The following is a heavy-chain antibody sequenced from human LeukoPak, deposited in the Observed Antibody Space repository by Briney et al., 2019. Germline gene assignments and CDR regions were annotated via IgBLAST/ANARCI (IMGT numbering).Heavy chain of an antibody. J-gene: IGHJ3*02. CDR3: AKDLRNIRTLVDLQMI. V-gene: IGHV3-23*01. CDR1: GFTFSNYG. D-gene: IGHD2-8*02. CDR2: ISGSGDRT. Sequence: SLRLSCIASGFTFSNYGMSWVRQAPGKGLEWVSIISGSGDRTLHADSVKGRFTVSRDNSKNTVYLQMNSLRAEDTAVYYCAKDLRNIRTLVDLQMIWGQGTLVIVSS.